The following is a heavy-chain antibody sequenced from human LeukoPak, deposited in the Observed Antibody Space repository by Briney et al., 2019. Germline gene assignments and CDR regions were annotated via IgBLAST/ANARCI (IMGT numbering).Heavy chain of an antibody. CDR1: GYTFTSYG. CDR2: INPNSGGT. D-gene: IGHD2-2*01. V-gene: IGHV1-2*02. J-gene: IGHJ5*02. CDR3: ARSLYYCSSTSCQGWFDP. Sequence: ASVKVSCKASGYTFTSYGISWVRQAPGQGLEWMGWINPNSGGTNYAQKFQGRVTMTRDTSISTAYMELSRLRSDDTAVYYCARSLYYCSSTSCQGWFDPWGQGTLVTVSS.